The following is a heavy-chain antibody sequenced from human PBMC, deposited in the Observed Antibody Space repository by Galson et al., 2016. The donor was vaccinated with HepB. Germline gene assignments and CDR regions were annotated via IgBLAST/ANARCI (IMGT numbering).Heavy chain of an antibody. CDR3: AREWDTALARRHWDALDT. Sequence: LRLSCAASAFTFSRYAMHWVRQAPGKGLEWVAVISYDGRNTEYGDSVQGRFTISRDNSKNTLYLQMNSLRAEDTAVYYCAREWDTALARRHWDALDTWGQGTMVTVSS. V-gene: IGHV3-30*04. D-gene: IGHD5-18*01. CDR1: AFTFSRYA. CDR2: ISYDGRNT. J-gene: IGHJ3*02.